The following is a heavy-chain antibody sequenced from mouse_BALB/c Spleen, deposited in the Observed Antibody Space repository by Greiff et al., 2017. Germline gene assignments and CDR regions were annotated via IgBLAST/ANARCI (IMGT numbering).Heavy chain of an antibody. CDR1: GYSITSGYY. J-gene: IGHJ4*01. CDR2: ISYDGSN. CDR3: AREDDYDLYYAMDY. D-gene: IGHD2-4*01. V-gene: IGHV3-6*02. Sequence: EVQLQQSGPGLVKPSQSLSLTCSVTGYSITSGYYWNWIRQFPGNKLEWMGYISYDGSNNYNPSLKNRISITRDTSKNQFFLKLNSVTTEDTATYYCAREDDYDLYYAMDYWGQGTSVTVSS.